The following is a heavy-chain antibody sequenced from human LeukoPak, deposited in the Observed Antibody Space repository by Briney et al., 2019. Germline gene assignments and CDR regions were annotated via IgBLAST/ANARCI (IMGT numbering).Heavy chain of an antibody. V-gene: IGHV3-30-3*01. Sequence: GGSLRLSCAASGFTSSSYAMHWVRQAPGKGLEWVAVISYDGSSESYPDSVKGRFTISRDNSKNMLYLQMNSLRGEDTAVYYCASTNYRGGSTGYNWFDPWGQGTLVTVSS. CDR3: ASTNYRGGSTGYNWFDP. CDR1: GFTSSSYA. CDR2: ISYDGSSE. D-gene: IGHD1-26*01. J-gene: IGHJ5*02.